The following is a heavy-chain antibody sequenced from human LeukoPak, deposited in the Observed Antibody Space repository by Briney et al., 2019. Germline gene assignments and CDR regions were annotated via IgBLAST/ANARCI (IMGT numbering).Heavy chain of an antibody. J-gene: IGHJ4*02. V-gene: IGHV1-69*13. D-gene: IGHD4-11*01. CDR3: ARDRVSGYSTYNLDY. Sequence: SVKVSCKASGGTSISYAICWVRQATGQWLEWMGGIIPIFGTANYAQKFHGRVTITADESTSTAYMELSNLRSEDTAVYYCARDRVSGYSTYNLDYWGQGTLVTVSS. CDR1: GGTSISYA. CDR2: IIPIFGTA.